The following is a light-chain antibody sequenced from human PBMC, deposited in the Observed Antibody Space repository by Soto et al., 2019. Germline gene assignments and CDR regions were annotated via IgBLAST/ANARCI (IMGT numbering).Light chain of an antibody. J-gene: IGLJ2*01. Sequence: QSVLTQPASVSWSAGQSITISCSGTMRDVGAYNLVSWYQQHPGTAPKLIIYEVRNRPSGISSRFSGSRSGTSATLGITGIKNGAEADYYCGTWDSGLSAVVLGGRTKVTV. CDR3: GTWDSGLSAVV. CDR2: EVR. CDR1: MRDVGAYNL. V-gene: IGLV2-14*01.